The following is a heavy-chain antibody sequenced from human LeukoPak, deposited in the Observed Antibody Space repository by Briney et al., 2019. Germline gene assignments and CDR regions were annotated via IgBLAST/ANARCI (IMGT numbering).Heavy chain of an antibody. CDR1: GFSFSSYA. CDR2: ISSNGGST. Sequence: GGSLRLSCAASGFSFSSYAMSWVRQAPGKGLEYVSAISSNGGSTYYANSVKGRFTISRDNSKNTLYLQMGSLRAEDMAVYYCARSSIAAADSEADYWGQGTLVTVSS. CDR3: ARSSIAAADSEADY. V-gene: IGHV3-64*01. J-gene: IGHJ4*02. D-gene: IGHD6-13*01.